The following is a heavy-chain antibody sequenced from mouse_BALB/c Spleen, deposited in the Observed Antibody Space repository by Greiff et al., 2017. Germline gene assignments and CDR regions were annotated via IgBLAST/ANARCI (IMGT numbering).Heavy chain of an antibody. D-gene: IGHD2-10*02. CDR1: GYTFTSYW. CDR2: IYPGDGDT. CDR3: ARGGYGYFDY. J-gene: IGHJ2*01. V-gene: IGHV1-87*01. Sequence: VQLQQSGAELARPGASVKLSCKASGYTFTSYWMQWVKQRPGQGLEWIGAIYPGDGDTRYTQKFKGKATLTADKSSSTAYMQLSSLASEDSAVYYCARGGYGYFDYWGQGTTLTVSS.